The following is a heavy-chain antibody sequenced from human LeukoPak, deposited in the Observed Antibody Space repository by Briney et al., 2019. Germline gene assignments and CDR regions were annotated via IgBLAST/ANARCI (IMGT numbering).Heavy chain of an antibody. J-gene: IGHJ4*02. CDR1: GFTFSSYA. CDR3: AREDYN. CDR2: IYSGGST. Sequence: GGSLRLSCAASGFTFSSYAMSWVRQAPGKGLEWVSVIYSGGSTYYADSVKGRFTISRDNSKNTLYLQMNSLRAEDTAVYYCAREDYNWGQGTLVTVSS. D-gene: IGHD3-10*01. V-gene: IGHV3-66*01.